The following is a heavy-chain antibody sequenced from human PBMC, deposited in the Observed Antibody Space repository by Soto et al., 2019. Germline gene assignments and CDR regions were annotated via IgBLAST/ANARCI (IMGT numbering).Heavy chain of an antibody. V-gene: IGHV1-46*01. CDR3: ARDEWGAGSGRPYYYYYGMDV. CDR1: GYTFTSYY. Sequence: QVQLVQSGAEVKKPGASVKVSCKASGYTFTSYYMHWVRQAPGQVLEWMGIINPSGGSTSYAQKFQGRVTMTIETSTSTVYMELSSLKSEDTAVYYCARDEWGAGSGRPYYYYYGMDVWGQGTTVTVSS. D-gene: IGHD3-10*01. CDR2: INPSGGST. J-gene: IGHJ6*02.